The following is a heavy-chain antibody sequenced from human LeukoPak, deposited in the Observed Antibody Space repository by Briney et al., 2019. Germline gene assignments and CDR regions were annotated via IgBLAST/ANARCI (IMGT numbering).Heavy chain of an antibody. CDR3: ARETEMANLDY. CDR1: GITFSSYS. CDR2: IKQDGSEK. J-gene: IGHJ4*02. V-gene: IGHV3-7*04. D-gene: IGHD5-24*01. Sequence: TGGSLRLSCAGSGITFSSYSMNWVRQAPGKGLEWVANIKQDGSEKYYVDSVKGRFTISRDNAKKSLYLQMNSLRAEDTAVYYCARETEMANLDYWGQGTLVTVSS.